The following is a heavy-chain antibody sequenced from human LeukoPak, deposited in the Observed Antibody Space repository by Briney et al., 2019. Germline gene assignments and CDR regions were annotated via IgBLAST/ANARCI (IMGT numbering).Heavy chain of an antibody. J-gene: IGHJ4*02. CDR1: GWSFSGYY. CDR2: INHSGST. D-gene: IGHD6-19*01. CDR3: ASGIDSSGRYFDY. Sequence: SETLSLTCAVYGWSFSGYYWSWIRQPPGKGLEWIGAINHSGSTNYNPSLKSRGTISVDTAKNQFSLKLSSVTAADTAVYYCASGIDSSGRYFDYWGQGTLVTVSS. V-gene: IGHV4-34*01.